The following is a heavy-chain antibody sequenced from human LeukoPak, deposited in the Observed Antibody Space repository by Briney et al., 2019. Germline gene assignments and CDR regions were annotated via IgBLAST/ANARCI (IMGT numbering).Heavy chain of an antibody. CDR1: NGSFSGFY. V-gene: IGHV4-34*01. CDR3: ARDGSYGFDY. D-gene: IGHD5-18*01. Sequence: SETLSLTCEVSNGSFSGFYWNWIRQTPGKGLEWIGEIYHSGSTNYNPSLKSRVTISVDKSKNQFSLKLSSVTAADTAVYYCARDGSYGFDYWGQGTLVTVSS. CDR2: IYHSGST. J-gene: IGHJ4*02.